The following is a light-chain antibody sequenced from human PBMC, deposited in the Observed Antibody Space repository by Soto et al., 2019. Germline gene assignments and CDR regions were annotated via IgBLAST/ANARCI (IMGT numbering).Light chain of an antibody. CDR1: QSVSSRF. J-gene: IGKJ5*01. CDR3: QQRSNWRIT. Sequence: EIVLAQSPGTLSLSPGEGATLSCGASQSVSSRFLAWYQQKPGQAPRLLIYDASNRATGIPARFSGSGSGTDFTLTISSLEPEDFAVYYCQQRSNWRITFGQGTRLEIK. CDR2: DAS. V-gene: IGKV3-11*01.